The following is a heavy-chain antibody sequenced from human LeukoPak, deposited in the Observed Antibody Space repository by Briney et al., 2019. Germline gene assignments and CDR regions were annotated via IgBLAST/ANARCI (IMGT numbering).Heavy chain of an antibody. CDR1: GFPFSDFS. D-gene: IGHD2-8*01. V-gene: IGHV3-23*01. Sequence: LSGGSLRLSCATSGFPFSDFSMSWVRQAPGKGLEWISTTNSGGTSTYYAESVKGRFTISRDNSKNTLYLQMRSLRVEDTAVYYCAKESYARSLGEGGAGTLVSVSS. CDR2: TNSGGTST. CDR3: AKESYARSLGE. J-gene: IGHJ4*02.